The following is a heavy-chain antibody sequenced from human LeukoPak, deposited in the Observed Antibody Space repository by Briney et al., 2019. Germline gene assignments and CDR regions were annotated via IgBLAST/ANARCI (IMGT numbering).Heavy chain of an antibody. J-gene: IGHJ4*02. D-gene: IGHD3-10*01. V-gene: IGHV3-74*03. CDR1: GFTFSDYH. Sequence: GGSLTLSCAASGFTFSDYHMHWVRQPPGREPLWVARINTDGSSTTYADSVKGRFSISRDNTKNTLFLQMNSLRAEDTAVYYCARGMTYWSGSGKFDYWGQGSLVTVSS. CDR2: INTDGSST. CDR3: ARGMTYWSGSGKFDY.